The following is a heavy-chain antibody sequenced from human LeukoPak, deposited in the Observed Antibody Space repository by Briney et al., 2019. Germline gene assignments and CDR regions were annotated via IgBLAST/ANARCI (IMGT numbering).Heavy chain of an antibody. Sequence: VGSLRLSCAASGFTFSSYWMSWVRQAPGKGLEWVANIKQDGSEKYYVDSVKGRFTISRDNAKNSLHLQMNSLRAEDTAVYYCARAGGTYYGIAFDIWGQGTMVTVSS. D-gene: IGHD1-26*01. CDR1: GFTFSSYW. V-gene: IGHV3-7*01. CDR3: ARAGGTYYGIAFDI. CDR2: IKQDGSEK. J-gene: IGHJ3*02.